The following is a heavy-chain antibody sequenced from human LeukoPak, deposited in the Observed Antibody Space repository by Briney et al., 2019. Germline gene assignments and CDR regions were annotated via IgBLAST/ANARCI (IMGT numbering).Heavy chain of an antibody. CDR3: ARVPRSSSWCWFDA. J-gene: IGHJ5*02. CDR2: IKKDGSER. D-gene: IGHD2-2*01. Sequence: GGSLRLSCAASGFTFSSYWMTWVRQAPGKGLEWVASIKKDGSERDYVDSVKGRFTISRDNARNSLYLQINSLRAEDTAVYYCARVPRSSSWCWFDAWGQGTLVSVSS. CDR1: GFTFSSYW. V-gene: IGHV3-7*01.